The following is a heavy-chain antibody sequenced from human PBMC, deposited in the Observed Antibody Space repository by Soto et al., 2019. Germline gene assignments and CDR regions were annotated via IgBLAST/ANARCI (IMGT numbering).Heavy chain of an antibody. D-gene: IGHD1-1*01. CDR1: GGSFSGYY. J-gene: IGHJ4*02. Sequence: SETLSLTCAVYGGSFSGYYWSWIRQPPGKGLEWIGEINHSGSTNYNPSLKSRVTISVDTSKNQFSLKLSSVTAADTAVYYCARGLQVQLERPTYFDYWGQGTLVT. CDR2: INHSGST. V-gene: IGHV4-34*01. CDR3: ARGLQVQLERPTYFDY.